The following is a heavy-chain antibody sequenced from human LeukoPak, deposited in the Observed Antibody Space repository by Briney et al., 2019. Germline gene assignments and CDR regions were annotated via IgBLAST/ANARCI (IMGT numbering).Heavy chain of an antibody. V-gene: IGHV1-69*13. J-gene: IGHJ4*02. CDR2: IIPIFGAA. CDR3: ARGQLERRYYFDY. CDR1: GGTFSSYA. D-gene: IGHD1-1*01. Sequence: ASVKVSCKASGGTFSSYAISWVRQAPGQGLEWMGGIIPIFGAANYAQKFQGRVTITADESTSTAYMELSSLRSEDTAVYYCARGQLERRYYFDYWGQGTLVTVSS.